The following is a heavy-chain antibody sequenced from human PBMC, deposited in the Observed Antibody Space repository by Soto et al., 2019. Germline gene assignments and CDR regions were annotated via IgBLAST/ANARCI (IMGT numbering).Heavy chain of an antibody. CDR3: ARDGRRSYSSGWSYFDY. CDR2: INPSGGST. J-gene: IGHJ4*02. Sequence: QVQLVQSGAEVKKPGASVKVSCKASGYTFTSYYMHWVRQAPGQGLEWMGIINPSGGSTSYAQKFQGRVTMTRDTSSSTVYMELSSLRSEDTAVYYCARDGRRSYSSGWSYFDYWGQGTLVTVSS. CDR1: GYTFTSYY. D-gene: IGHD6-19*01. V-gene: IGHV1-46*01.